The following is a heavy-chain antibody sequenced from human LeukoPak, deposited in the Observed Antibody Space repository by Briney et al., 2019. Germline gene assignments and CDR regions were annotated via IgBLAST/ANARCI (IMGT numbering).Heavy chain of an antibody. CDR2: IYTGGST. CDR1: GFTVSSNY. J-gene: IGHJ4*02. Sequence: GGSLRPSCAASGFTVSSNYMNWVRQAPGKGLEWVSVIYTGGSTYYADSVKGRFTISRDNSKNTVYLQMNSLRAEDTAVYYCARDLFIWGQGTLVTVSS. CDR3: ARDLFI. V-gene: IGHV3-53*01.